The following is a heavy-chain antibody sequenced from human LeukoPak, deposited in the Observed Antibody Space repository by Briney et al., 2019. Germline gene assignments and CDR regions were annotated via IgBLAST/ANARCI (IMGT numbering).Heavy chain of an antibody. J-gene: IGHJ6*03. V-gene: IGHV4-39*07. CDR3: ARDPPGRDYYYYYMDV. CDR2: IYYSGST. CDR1: GGSISSSSYY. Sequence: SETLSLTCTVSGGSISSSSYYWGWIRQPPGKGLEWIGSIYYSGSTNYNPSLKSRVTISVDTSKNQFSLRLSSVTAADTAVYYCARDPPGRDYYYYYMDVWGKGTTVTVSS.